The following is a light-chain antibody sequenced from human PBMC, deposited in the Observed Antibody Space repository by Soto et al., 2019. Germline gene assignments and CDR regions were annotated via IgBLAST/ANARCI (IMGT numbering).Light chain of an antibody. CDR1: QNINSW. J-gene: IGKJ1*01. CDR2: KAS. Sequence: DTQMTQYPSTVSASVGDRVTITCRASQNINSWLAWYQHKPGNAPKLLIYKASSLESGVPSRFSGSGSGTEFTLTISTLQPEDFASYYCLQYNSHSWTFGQETKVEMK. V-gene: IGKV1-5*03. CDR3: LQYNSHSWT.